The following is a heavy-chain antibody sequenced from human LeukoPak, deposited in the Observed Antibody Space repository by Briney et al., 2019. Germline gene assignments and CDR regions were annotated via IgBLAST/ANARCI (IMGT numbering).Heavy chain of an antibody. CDR1: GGSISSTSYY. Sequence: SETLSLTCTVSGGSISSTSYYWGWIRRPPGKELEWIGSIYYSGSTYYNPSLKSRVTISVGTSKNQFSLKLSSVTAADTAVYYCANIAVAGTKGIDYWGQGTLVTVSS. D-gene: IGHD6-19*01. J-gene: IGHJ4*02. CDR3: ANIAVAGTKGIDY. V-gene: IGHV4-39*07. CDR2: IYYSGST.